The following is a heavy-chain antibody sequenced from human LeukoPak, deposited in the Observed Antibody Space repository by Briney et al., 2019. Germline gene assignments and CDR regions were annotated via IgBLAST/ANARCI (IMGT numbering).Heavy chain of an antibody. Sequence: PGGSLRLSCTASGFTFGDYALSWVRQAPGKGLEWVGFIRSKAYGGTTEYAASVKGRFTISRDDSKSIAYLQMNSLKTEDTAVYYCTRSGDYYPDNWFDPWGQGTLVTVSP. CDR2: IRSKAYGGTT. J-gene: IGHJ5*02. D-gene: IGHD1-26*01. CDR3: TRSGDYYPDNWFDP. V-gene: IGHV3-49*04. CDR1: GFTFGDYA.